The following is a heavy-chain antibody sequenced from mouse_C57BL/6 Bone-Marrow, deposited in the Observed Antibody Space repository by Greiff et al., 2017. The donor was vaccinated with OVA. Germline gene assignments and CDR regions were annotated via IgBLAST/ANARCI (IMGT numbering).Heavy chain of an antibody. V-gene: IGHV1-15*01. J-gene: IGHJ2*01. D-gene: IGHD3-1*01. CDR3: TRKGLVDY. CDR1: GYTFTDYE. CDR2: IDPETGGT. Sequence: QVQLQQSGAELVRPGASVTLSCKASGYTFTDYEMHWVKQTPVHGLEWIGAIDPETGGTAYNQKFKGKAILTADKSSGTAYMELRSLTSADSAVYYCTRKGLVDYWGQGTTLTVSS.